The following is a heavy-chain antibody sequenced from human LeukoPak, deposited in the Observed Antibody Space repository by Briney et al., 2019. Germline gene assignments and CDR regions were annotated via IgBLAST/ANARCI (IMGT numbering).Heavy chain of an antibody. CDR2: IYTSGST. D-gene: IGHD3-3*01. V-gene: IGHV4-4*07. J-gene: IGHJ6*02. CDR1: GGSISSYY. CDR3: ARDLGQYYDFWSGRDPYYYGMDV. Sequence: SETLSLTCTVSGGSISSYYWSWIRQPAGKGLEWIGRIYTSGSTNSNPSLKSRVTMSVDTSKNQFSLKLSSVTAADTAVYYCARDLGQYYDFWSGRDPYYYGMDVWGQGTTVTVSS.